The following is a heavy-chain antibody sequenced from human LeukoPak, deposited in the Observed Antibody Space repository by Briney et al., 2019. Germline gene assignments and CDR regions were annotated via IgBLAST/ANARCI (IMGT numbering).Heavy chain of an antibody. D-gene: IGHD6-13*01. V-gene: IGHV1-8*01. CDR1: GYTFTNFD. CDR2: MNPVSGNA. J-gene: IGHJ4*02. Sequence: GASVKVSGMASGYTFTNFDINWVRQAPGQGLEWMGWMNPVSGNAGSAQKFQGRVTLTRDTSISTAYMELSSLRSDDTAFYYCARAPMGAAALYWGQGTLVTVSS. CDR3: ARAPMGAAALY.